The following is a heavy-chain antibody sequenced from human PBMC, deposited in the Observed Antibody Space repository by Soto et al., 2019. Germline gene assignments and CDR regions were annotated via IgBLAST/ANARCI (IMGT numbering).Heavy chain of an antibody. V-gene: IGHV3-23*01. J-gene: IGHJ4*02. D-gene: IGHD6-19*01. Sequence: EVQLLESGGDLVQPGGSLRLSCAASGFTFTMYAMRWFRQAPGKGLEWVSSIGESSGDTYYADAVKGRFTISRDNSKNTLYLQMNSLRVEDTAVYYCAKRENLGSGRADHWGQGTLVTVSS. CDR3: AKRENLGSGRADH. CDR1: GFTFTMYA. CDR2: IGESSGDT.